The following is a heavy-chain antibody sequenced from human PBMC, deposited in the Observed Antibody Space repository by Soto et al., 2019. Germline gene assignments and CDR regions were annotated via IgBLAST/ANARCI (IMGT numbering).Heavy chain of an antibody. D-gene: IGHD1-20*01. CDR3: ARDLFNWNRGSYYYFGMDV. CDR2: IYYSGST. Sequence: SETLYLTCTVSGGSISSGGYYWSWIRQHPGKSLEWIGYIYYSGSTYYNPSLKSRVTISVDTSKNQFSLKLSSVTAADTAVYYCARDLFNWNRGSYYYFGMDVWGQGTTVTVSS. V-gene: IGHV4-31*03. J-gene: IGHJ6*02. CDR1: GGSISSGGYY.